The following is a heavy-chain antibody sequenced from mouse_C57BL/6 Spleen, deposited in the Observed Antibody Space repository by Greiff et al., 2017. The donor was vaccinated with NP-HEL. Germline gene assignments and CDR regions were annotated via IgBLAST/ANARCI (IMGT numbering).Heavy chain of an antibody. V-gene: IGHV1-15*01. D-gene: IGHD2-5*01. CDR1: GYTFTDYE. CDR2: IDPETGGT. J-gene: IGHJ2*01. Sequence: QVQLKQSGAELVRPGASVTLSCKASGYTFTDYEMHWVKQTPVHGLEWIGAIDPETGGTAYNQKFKGKAILTADKSSSTAYMELRSLTSEDSAVYYCTRGDSNYAYYFDYWGQGTTLTVSS. CDR3: TRGDSNYAYYFDY.